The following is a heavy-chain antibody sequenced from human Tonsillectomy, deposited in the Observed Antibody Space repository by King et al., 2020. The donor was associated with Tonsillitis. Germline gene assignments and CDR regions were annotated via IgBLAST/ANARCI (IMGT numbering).Heavy chain of an antibody. D-gene: IGHD4-23*01. Sequence: QLQESGPGLVKPSETLSLTCTVSGGSVSSGRYYWSWIRQPPGKGLEWIGYIYYSGSTNNNPSLHSRVSTSIVPSKNQFSLKLSSVTAADTAVYYCARGSAVVKNGMDVWGQGTTVTVSS. V-gene: IGHV4-61*01. CDR1: GGSVSSGRYY. J-gene: IGHJ6*02. CDR2: IYYSGST. CDR3: ARGSAVVKNGMDV.